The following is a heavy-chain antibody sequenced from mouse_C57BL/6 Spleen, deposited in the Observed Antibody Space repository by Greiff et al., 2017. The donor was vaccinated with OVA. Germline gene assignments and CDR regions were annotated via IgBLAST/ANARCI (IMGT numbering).Heavy chain of an antibody. D-gene: IGHD1-1*01. CDR2: IYPRSGNT. CDR3: ARNGATVVATRFAY. J-gene: IGHJ3*01. Sequence: VKLVESGAELARPGASVKLSCKASGYTFTSYGISWVKQRTGQGLEWIGEIYPRSGNTYYNEKFKGKATLTADKSSSTAYMELRSLTSEDSAVYFCARNGATVVATRFAYWGQGTLVTVSA. CDR1: GYTFTSYG. V-gene: IGHV1-81*01.